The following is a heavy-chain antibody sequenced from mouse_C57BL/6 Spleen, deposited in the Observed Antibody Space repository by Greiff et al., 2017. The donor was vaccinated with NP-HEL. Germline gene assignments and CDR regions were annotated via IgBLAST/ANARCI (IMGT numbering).Heavy chain of an antibody. D-gene: IGHD1-1*01. CDR3: ARDYYGLRYFDV. CDR2: IHPNSGST. Sequence: QVHVKQPGAELVKPGASVKLSCKASGYTFTSYWMHWVKQRPGQGLEWIGMIHPNSGSTNYNEKFKSKATLTVDKSSSTAYMQLSSLTSEDSAVYYCARDYYGLRYFDVWGTGTTVTVSS. J-gene: IGHJ1*03. V-gene: IGHV1-64*01. CDR1: GYTFTSYW.